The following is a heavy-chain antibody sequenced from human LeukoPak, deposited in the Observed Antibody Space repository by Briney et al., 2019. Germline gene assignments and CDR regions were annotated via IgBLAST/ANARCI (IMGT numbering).Heavy chain of an antibody. V-gene: IGHV1-69*13. CDR2: IIPIFGTA. Sequence: GASVKVSCKASGGTFSSYAISRVRQAPGQGLEWMGGIIPIFGTANYAQKFQGRVTITADESTSTAYMELSSLRSEDTAVYYCARASPVYYDSSGYTYNWFDPWGQGTLVTVSS. D-gene: IGHD3-22*01. CDR1: GGTFSSYA. CDR3: ARASPVYYDSSGYTYNWFDP. J-gene: IGHJ5*02.